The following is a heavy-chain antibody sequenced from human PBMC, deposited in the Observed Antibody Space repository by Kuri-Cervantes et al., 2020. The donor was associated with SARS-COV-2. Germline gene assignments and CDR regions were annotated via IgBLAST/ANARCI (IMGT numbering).Heavy chain of an antibody. CDR3: ARDLVVPAASGTDY. V-gene: IGHV1-69*08. CDR2: IIPILGTA. Sequence: SVKVSCKASGYTFTGYYMHWVRQAPGQGLEWMGRIIPILGTANYAQKFQGRVTITADKSTSTAYMELSSLRSEDTAVYYCARDLVVPAASGTDYWGQATLVTVSS. CDR1: GYTFTGYY. D-gene: IGHD2-2*01. J-gene: IGHJ4*02.